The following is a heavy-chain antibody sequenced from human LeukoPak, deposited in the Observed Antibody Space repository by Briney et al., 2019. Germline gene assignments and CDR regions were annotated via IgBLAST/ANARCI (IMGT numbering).Heavy chain of an antibody. V-gene: IGHV4-4*02. CDR2: ISHSGST. CDR3: ARGRHSSGWFGFDS. J-gene: IGHJ4*02. Sequence: PSGTLSLTCAFSGGSISNSNWWNWVRQPPGKGLEWIGEISHSGSTNYNPSLKSRVTISLDKSKDQFSLRLISVTAADTAVYYCARGRHSSGWFGFDSWGQGTLVTVSS. D-gene: IGHD6-19*01. CDR1: GGSISNSNW.